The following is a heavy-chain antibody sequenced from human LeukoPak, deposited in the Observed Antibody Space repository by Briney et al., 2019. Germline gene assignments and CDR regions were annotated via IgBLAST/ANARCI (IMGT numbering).Heavy chain of an antibody. Sequence: SETLSLTCAVYGGSFSGYYWSWIRQPPGKGLEWIGEINHSGSTNYNPSLKSRVTISVDTSKNQFSLQLNSVTPEDTAVYYCAREVVAGPSGRYYFDYWGQGTLVTVSS. D-gene: IGHD6-19*01. CDR2: INHSGST. CDR3: AREVVAGPSGRYYFDY. CDR1: GGSFSGYY. J-gene: IGHJ4*02. V-gene: IGHV4-34*01.